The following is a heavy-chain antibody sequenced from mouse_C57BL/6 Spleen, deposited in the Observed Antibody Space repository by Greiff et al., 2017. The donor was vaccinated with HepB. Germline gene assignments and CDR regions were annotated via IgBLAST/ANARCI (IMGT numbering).Heavy chain of an antibody. Sequence: VKLQQPGTELVKPGASVKLSCKASGYTFTSYWMHWVKQRPGQGLEWIGNINPSNGGTNYNEKFKSKATLTVDTSSSTAYMQLSSLTSEDSAVYYCASSLCTTVVAGGYFDYWGQGTTLTVSS. CDR1: GYTFTSYW. J-gene: IGHJ2*01. D-gene: IGHD1-1*01. CDR3: ASSLCTTVVAGGYFDY. CDR2: INPSNGGT. V-gene: IGHV1-53*01.